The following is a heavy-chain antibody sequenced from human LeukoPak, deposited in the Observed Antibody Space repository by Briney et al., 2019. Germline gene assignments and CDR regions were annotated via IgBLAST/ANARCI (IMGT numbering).Heavy chain of an antibody. V-gene: IGHV3-48*01. CDR1: GFTFSSYS. CDR3: ARVSSIAARNYYMDV. D-gene: IGHD6-6*01. J-gene: IGHJ6*03. Sequence: GESLRLSCAASGFTFSSYSMNWVRQAPGKGLEWVSYISSSSTIYYADSVKGRFTISRDNAKNSLYLQMNSLRAEDTAVYYCARVSSIAARNYYMDVWGKGTTVTVSS. CDR2: ISSSSTI.